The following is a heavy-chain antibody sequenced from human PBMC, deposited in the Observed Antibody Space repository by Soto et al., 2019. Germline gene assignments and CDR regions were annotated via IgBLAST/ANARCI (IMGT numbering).Heavy chain of an antibody. D-gene: IGHD5-18*01. Sequence: EASVKVSRKSSGYAFTGYYIHWVRQAPGQGLEWMGWINPNSGDTNYAQKFQGRVTMTRDTSFSTAYMELSSLRSDDTAVYYCATRYSYVHFWGQGTLVTVSS. CDR3: ATRYSYVHF. V-gene: IGHV1-2*02. CDR1: GYAFTGYY. CDR2: INPNSGDT. J-gene: IGHJ4*02.